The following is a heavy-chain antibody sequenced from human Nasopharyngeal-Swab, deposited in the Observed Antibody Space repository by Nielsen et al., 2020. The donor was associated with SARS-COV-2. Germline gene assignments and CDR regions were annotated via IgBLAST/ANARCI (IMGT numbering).Heavy chain of an antibody. CDR2: INPNSGGT. CDR3: ARDSGAVGTDY. Sequence: ASVKVSCKASGYTCTGYYMHWVRQAPGQGLEWMGWINPNSGGTNYAQKFQGWVTMTRDTSISTAYMELSRLRSDDTAVYYCARDSGAVGTDYWGQGTLVTVSS. CDR1: GYTCTGYY. V-gene: IGHV1-2*04. D-gene: IGHD6-19*01. J-gene: IGHJ4*02.